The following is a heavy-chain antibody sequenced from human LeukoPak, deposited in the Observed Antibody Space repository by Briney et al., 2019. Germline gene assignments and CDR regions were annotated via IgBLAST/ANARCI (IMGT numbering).Heavy chain of an antibody. CDR2: IYYSGST. J-gene: IGHJ6*02. CDR1: GGSISSSSYY. CDR3: ARGKKGYNWNDSLFKNYYYYGMDV. V-gene: IGHV4-39*01. Sequence: SETLSLTCTVSGGSISSSSYYWGWIRQPPGKGLEWIGSIYYSGSTYYNPSLKSRVTMSVDTSKNQFSLKLSSVTAADTAVYYCARGKKGYNWNDSLFKNYYYYGMDVWGQGTTVTVSS. D-gene: IGHD1-1*01.